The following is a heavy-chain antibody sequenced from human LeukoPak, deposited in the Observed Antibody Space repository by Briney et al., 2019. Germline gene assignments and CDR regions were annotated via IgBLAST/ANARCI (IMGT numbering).Heavy chain of an antibody. D-gene: IGHD6-6*01. Sequence: GGSLRLSCAASGFTVSSNYMSWVRQAPGKGLEWVSVIYSGGSTYYADSVKGRFTISRDNSKNTLYLQMNSLRAEDTAVCYCARDTSLVPFDYWGQGTLVTVPS. CDR1: GFTVSSNY. CDR2: IYSGGST. V-gene: IGHV3-66*01. J-gene: IGHJ4*02. CDR3: ARDTSLVPFDY.